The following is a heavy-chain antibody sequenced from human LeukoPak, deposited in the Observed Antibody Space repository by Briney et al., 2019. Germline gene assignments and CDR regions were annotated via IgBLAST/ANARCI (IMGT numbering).Heavy chain of an antibody. CDR2: ISYDGSIK. V-gene: IGHV3-30*04. CDR3: AKEMEVSPGPDY. CDR1: GFSFGDFA. J-gene: IGHJ4*02. D-gene: IGHD1-14*01. Sequence: GGSLRLSCLGSGFSFGDFALSWFRQAPGKGLEWVAVISYDGSIKYFADSVKGRFTISRDNSKNTLYLQMNSLRPEDTAVYYCAKEMEVSPGPDYWGQGTLVTVSS.